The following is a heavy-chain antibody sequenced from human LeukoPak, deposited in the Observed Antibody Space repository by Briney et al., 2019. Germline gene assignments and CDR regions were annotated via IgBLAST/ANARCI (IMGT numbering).Heavy chain of an antibody. D-gene: IGHD3-22*01. J-gene: IGHJ4*02. V-gene: IGHV1-46*01. Sequence: GASVKVSCKASGYTFTSYYMHWVRQAPGQGLEWMGLINPSGGSTSYAQKFQGRVTMTRDTSTSTVYMELSSLRSEDTAVYYCARAPTYYYDSSGYYHDYWGQGTLVTVSS. CDR1: GYTFTSYY. CDR2: INPSGGST. CDR3: ARAPTYYYDSSGYYHDY.